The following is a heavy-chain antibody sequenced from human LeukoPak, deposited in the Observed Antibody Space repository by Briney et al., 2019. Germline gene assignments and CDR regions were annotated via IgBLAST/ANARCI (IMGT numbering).Heavy chain of an antibody. J-gene: IGHJ5*02. CDR1: GGSISSYY. CDR3: ARRRGMIQLWPYNWFDP. CDR2: IYYSGST. D-gene: IGHD5-18*01. V-gene: IGHV4-59*12. Sequence: PSETLSLTCTVSGGSISSYYWSWIRQPPGKGLEWIGYIYYSGSTNYNPSLKSRVTISVDTSKNQFSLKLSSVTAADTAVYYCARRRGMIQLWPYNWFDPWGQGTLVTVSS.